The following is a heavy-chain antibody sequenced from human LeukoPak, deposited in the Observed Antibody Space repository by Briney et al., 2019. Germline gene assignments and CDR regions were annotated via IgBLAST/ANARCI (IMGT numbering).Heavy chain of an antibody. CDR1: GFTFSSYE. J-gene: IGHJ4*02. CDR2: ISSSGSTI. D-gene: IGHD3-10*01. Sequence: GGSLRLSCAASGFTFSSYEMNWVRQAPGKGLEWVSYISSSGSTIYYADSVKGRFTISRDNAKNSLYLQMNSLRAEDTAVYYCARDIRHRITMVRGAGGAFDYWGQGTLVTVSS. CDR3: ARDIRHRITMVRGAGGAFDY. V-gene: IGHV3-48*03.